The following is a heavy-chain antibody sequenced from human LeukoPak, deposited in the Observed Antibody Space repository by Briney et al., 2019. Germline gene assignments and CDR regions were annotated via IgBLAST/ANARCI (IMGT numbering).Heavy chain of an antibody. CDR1: GYTFTSYY. CDR3: TRDLVDIVATIPTYYFDY. CDR2: INPSGGST. J-gene: IGHJ4*02. D-gene: IGHD5-12*01. Sequence: ASVKVSCKASGYTFTSYYMHWVRQAPGQGLEWMGIINPSGGSTSYAQKFQGRVTMTRDTSTSTVYTELSSLRSEDTAVYYCTRDLVDIVATIPTYYFDYWGQGTLVTVSS. V-gene: IGHV1-46*01.